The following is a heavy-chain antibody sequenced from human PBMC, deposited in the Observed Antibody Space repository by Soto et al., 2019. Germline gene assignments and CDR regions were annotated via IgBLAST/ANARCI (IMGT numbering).Heavy chain of an antibody. V-gene: IGHV1-8*01. CDR3: ARGGDVLLWFGELSFFDY. D-gene: IGHD3-10*01. CDR2: MNPNSGNT. J-gene: IGHJ4*02. CDR1: GYTFTSYD. Sequence: ASVKVSCKASGYTFTSYDINWVRQATGQGLEWMGWMNPNSGNTGYAQKSQGRVTMTRNTSISTAYMELSSLRSEDTAVYYCARGGDVLLWFGELSFFDYWGQGTLVTVSS.